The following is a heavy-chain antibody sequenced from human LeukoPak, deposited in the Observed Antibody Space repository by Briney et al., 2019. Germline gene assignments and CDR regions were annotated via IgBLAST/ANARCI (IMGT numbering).Heavy chain of an antibody. CDR1: GFTFSSYA. V-gene: IGHV3-30*04. CDR3: ASDKGYCSSTSCYRTGYYYYGTDV. CDR2: ISYDGSNK. J-gene: IGHJ6*04. D-gene: IGHD2-2*01. Sequence: PGRSLRLSCAASGFTFSSYAMHWVRQAPGKGLEWVAVISYDGSNKYYADSVKGRFTISRDNSKNTLYLQMNSLRAEDTAVYYCASDKGYCSSTSCYRTGYYYYGTDVWGKGTTVTVSS.